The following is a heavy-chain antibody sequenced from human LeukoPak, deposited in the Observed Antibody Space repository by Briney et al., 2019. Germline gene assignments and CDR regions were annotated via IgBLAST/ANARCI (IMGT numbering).Heavy chain of an antibody. CDR3: ARGSSGYYYSLLGY. CDR2: IYSGGST. J-gene: IGHJ4*02. D-gene: IGHD3-22*01. CDR1: GFTVSSNY. V-gene: IGHV3-53*01. Sequence: PGGSLRLSCAASGFTVSSNYMSWVRQAPGKGLEWVSAIYSGGSTYYADSVKGRFTISRDNSKNTVYLQMNSLRAEDTAVYYCARGSSGYYYSLLGYWGQGTLVTVSS.